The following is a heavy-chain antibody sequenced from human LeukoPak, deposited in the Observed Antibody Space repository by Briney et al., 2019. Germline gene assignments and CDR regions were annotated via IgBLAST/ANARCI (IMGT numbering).Heavy chain of an antibody. V-gene: IGHV1-2*02. D-gene: IGHD3-3*01. Sequence: ASVKVSCKASGYTFTGYYMHWVRQAPGQGLGWIGWINPNSGGTNYAQKFQGRVTMTRDTSISTAYMELSRLRSDDTAVYYCARVYQYYDFWSGYLPIFDYWGQGTLVTVSS. CDR3: ARVYQYYDFWSGYLPIFDY. CDR2: INPNSGGT. J-gene: IGHJ4*02. CDR1: GYTFTGYY.